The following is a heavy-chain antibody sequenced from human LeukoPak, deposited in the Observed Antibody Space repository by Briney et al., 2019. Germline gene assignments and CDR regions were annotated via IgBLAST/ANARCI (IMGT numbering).Heavy chain of an antibody. D-gene: IGHD6-13*01. Sequence: PSETLSLTCTVSGGSISSSSYYWGWIRQPPGKGLEWIGSIYYSGSTYYNPSLKSRVTISVDTSKNQFSLKLSSVTAADTAVYYCARVKDPLHSSSWQDLGYNWFDPWGQGTLVTVSS. CDR2: IYYSGST. CDR1: GGSISSSSYY. J-gene: IGHJ5*02. V-gene: IGHV4-39*07. CDR3: ARVKDPLHSSSWQDLGYNWFDP.